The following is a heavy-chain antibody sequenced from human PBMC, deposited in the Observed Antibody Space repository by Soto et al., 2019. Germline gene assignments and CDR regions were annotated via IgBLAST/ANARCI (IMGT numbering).Heavy chain of an antibody. CDR1: GGTFSSYA. CDR2: IIPIFGTA. V-gene: IGHV1-69*01. Sequence: QVQLVQSGAEVKKPGSSVKVSCKASGGTFSSYAISWVRQAPGQGLEWMGGIIPIFGTANYAQKFQGRVTITADESTSTAYMELSSLRSEDTAVHYCARALGDFWSGYYRYHYYGMDVWGQGTTVTVSS. D-gene: IGHD3-3*01. CDR3: ARALGDFWSGYYRYHYYGMDV. J-gene: IGHJ6*02.